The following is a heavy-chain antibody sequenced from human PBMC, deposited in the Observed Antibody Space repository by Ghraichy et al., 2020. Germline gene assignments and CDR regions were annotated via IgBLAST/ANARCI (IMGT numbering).Heavy chain of an antibody. Sequence: ASVKVSCKASGYTFTSYAMHWVRQAPGQRLEWMGWINAGNGNTKYSQKFQGRVTITRDTSASTAYMELSSLRSEDTAVYYCARVDFFDRTGTTGRVWWFDPWGQGTLVTVSS. CDR1: GYTFTSYA. V-gene: IGHV1-3*01. D-gene: IGHD1-1*01. J-gene: IGHJ5*02. CDR3: ARVDFFDRTGTTGRVWWFDP. CDR2: INAGNGNT.